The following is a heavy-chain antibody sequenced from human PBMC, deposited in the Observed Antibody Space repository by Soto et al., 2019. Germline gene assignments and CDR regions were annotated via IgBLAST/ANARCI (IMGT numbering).Heavy chain of an antibody. CDR1: GGSVSSGRYY. V-gene: IGHV4-61*01. Sequence: PXETLSLTCTVSGGSVSSGRYYWSWIRQPPGKGLEWIGYIYYSGSTNYNPSLKSRVTISVDTSKNQFSLKLSSVTAADTAVYYCARVRPKLRTIDDWGQGTLVTVSS. CDR3: ARVRPKLRTIDD. CDR2: IYYSGST. J-gene: IGHJ4*02. D-gene: IGHD4-17*01.